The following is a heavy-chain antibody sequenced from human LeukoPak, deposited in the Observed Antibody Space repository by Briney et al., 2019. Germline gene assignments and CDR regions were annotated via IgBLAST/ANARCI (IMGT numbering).Heavy chain of an antibody. V-gene: IGHV3-23*01. Sequence: PGGSLTLSCAASGFSFGLYAMNWVRQAPGKGLEWVSTIIETGASPYYADSVRGRFTVSRDSSKNMFYLQMNSLRAEDTAIYYCARRGAGSGGLDYWGQGTLVTVSS. CDR2: IIETGASP. D-gene: IGHD6-19*01. J-gene: IGHJ4*02. CDR3: ARRGAGSGGLDY. CDR1: GFSFGLYA.